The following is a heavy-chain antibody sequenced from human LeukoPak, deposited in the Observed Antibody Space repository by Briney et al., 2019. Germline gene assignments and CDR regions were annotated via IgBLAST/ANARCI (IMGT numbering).Heavy chain of an antibody. CDR1: GGSISSSSYY. D-gene: IGHD6-19*01. V-gene: IGHV4-39*07. J-gene: IGHJ4*02. Sequence: SETLSLTCTVSGGSISSSSYYWGWIRQPPGKGLEWIGSIYYSGSTYYNPSLKSRVTISVDTSKNQLSLKLSSVTAADTAVYYCARYPARTKYSSGLNWGQGTLVTVSS. CDR2: IYYSGST. CDR3: ARYPARTKYSSGLN.